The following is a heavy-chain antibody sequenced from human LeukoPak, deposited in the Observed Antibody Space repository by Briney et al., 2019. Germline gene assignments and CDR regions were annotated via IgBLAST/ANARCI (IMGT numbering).Heavy chain of an antibody. CDR1: GGSISSSSYY. V-gene: IGHV4-39*01. J-gene: IGHJ4*02. CDR2: IYYSGST. Sequence: ASETLSLTCTVSGGSISSSSYYWGWIRQPPGEGLEWIGSIYYSGSTYYNPSLKSRVTISVDTSKNQFSLKLSSVTAADTAVYYCARHGTISSESYFDYWGQGALVTVSS. D-gene: IGHD1-14*01. CDR3: ARHGTISSESYFDY.